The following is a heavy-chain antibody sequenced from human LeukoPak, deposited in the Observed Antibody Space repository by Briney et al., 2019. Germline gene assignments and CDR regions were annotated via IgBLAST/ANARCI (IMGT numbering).Heavy chain of an antibody. D-gene: IGHD2/OR15-2a*01. CDR2: IAPYNDNA. J-gene: IGHJ4*02. V-gene: IGHV1-18*01. CDR3: TRDPRHKYGNFYN. CDR1: GYNFATYG. Sequence: GASVKVSCKASGYNFATYGISWVRQAPGQGLEWMGWIAPYNDNANSAQKFQGRLSMTADTSTSTASMELRSLRSDDTAVYYSTRDPRHKYGNFYNWGQGTLVTVSS.